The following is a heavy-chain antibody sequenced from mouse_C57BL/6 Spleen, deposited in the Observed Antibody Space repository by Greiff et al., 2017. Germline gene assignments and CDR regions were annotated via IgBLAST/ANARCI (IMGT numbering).Heavy chain of an antibody. Sequence: QVQLQQPGAELVRPGSSVKLSCKASGYTFTSYWMDWVKQRPGQGLEWIGNIYPSDSETHYNQKFKDKATLTVDNSSSTAYMQLSSLTSEDSAVYYCARAFWETPYAMDYWGQGTSVTVSS. CDR1: GYTFTSYW. CDR3: ARAFWETPYAMDY. V-gene: IGHV1-61*01. J-gene: IGHJ4*01. CDR2: IYPSDSET. D-gene: IGHD4-1*01.